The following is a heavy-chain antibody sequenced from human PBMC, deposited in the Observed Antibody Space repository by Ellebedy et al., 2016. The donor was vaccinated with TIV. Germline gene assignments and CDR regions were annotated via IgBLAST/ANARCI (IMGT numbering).Heavy chain of an antibody. CDR1: GYTFTSYA. D-gene: IGHD6-19*01. J-gene: IGHJ4*02. V-gene: IGHV1-3*01. Sequence: ASVKVSXXASGYTFTSYAMHWVRQAPGQRLEWMGWINAGNGNTKYSQKFQGRVTITRDTSASTAYMELSSLRSEDTAVYYCAIWQGIAVAGLDYWGQGTLVTVSS. CDR3: AIWQGIAVAGLDY. CDR2: INAGNGNT.